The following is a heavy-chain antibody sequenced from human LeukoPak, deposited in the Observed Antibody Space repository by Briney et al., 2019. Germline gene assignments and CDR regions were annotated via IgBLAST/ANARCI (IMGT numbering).Heavy chain of an antibody. Sequence: SETLSLTCTVSGGSISSYYWSWIRQPPGKGLEWIGYIYYSGSTNYNPSLKSRVTISVDTSKNQFSLKLSFVTAADTAVYYCARGNYDSSGYYSIDYWGQGTLVTVSS. V-gene: IGHV4-59*01. CDR2: IYYSGST. J-gene: IGHJ4*02. CDR3: ARGNYDSSGYYSIDY. CDR1: GGSISSYY. D-gene: IGHD3-22*01.